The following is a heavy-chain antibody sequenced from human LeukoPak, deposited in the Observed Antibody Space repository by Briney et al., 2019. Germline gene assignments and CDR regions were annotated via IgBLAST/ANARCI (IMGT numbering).Heavy chain of an antibody. CDR3: ARSTPLTYYDFWSGYYSDYGMDV. Sequence: GGSLRLSCAASGFTVSSNYMSWVRQAPGKGLEWVSVIYSGGSTYYADSVKGRFTISRDNSKNTLYLQMNSLRAEDTAVYYCARSTPLTYYDFWSGYYSDYGMDVWGQGTTVTVSS. V-gene: IGHV3-53*01. CDR2: IYSGGST. D-gene: IGHD3-3*01. CDR1: GFTVSSNY. J-gene: IGHJ6*02.